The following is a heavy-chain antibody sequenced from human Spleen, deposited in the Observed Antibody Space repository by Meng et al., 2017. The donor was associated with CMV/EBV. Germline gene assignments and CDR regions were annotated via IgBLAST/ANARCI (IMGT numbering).Heavy chain of an antibody. V-gene: IGHV1-8*01. CDR1: GYTFTNFD. J-gene: IGHJ5*02. D-gene: IGHD3-16*01. Sequence: CTASGYTFTNFDINWGRQATGQGLEWMGGMNPKSGNTGFARKFQGRVTMTRDTSIFTAYMELRSLRSEDSAVYYCARRGLWGNWFDPWGQGTLVTVSS. CDR3: ARRGLWGNWFDP. CDR2: MNPKSGNT.